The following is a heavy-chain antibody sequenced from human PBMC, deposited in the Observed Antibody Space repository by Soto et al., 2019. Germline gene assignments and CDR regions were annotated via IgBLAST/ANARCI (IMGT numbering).Heavy chain of an antibody. Sequence: QVQLLQSGAEVKKPGSSVKVSCKASGDTFSSFAFSWVRQAPGQGLEWMGVIIPIFDTISYAQKFQGRVTITGDESTRTAYMELNSLTSDDTGVYYCASPLKWSGYYTAFEYWGQGTLVIVCS. V-gene: IGHV1-69*01. CDR3: ASPLKWSGYYTAFEY. CDR2: IIPIFDTI. J-gene: IGHJ4*02. D-gene: IGHD3-3*01. CDR1: GDTFSSFA.